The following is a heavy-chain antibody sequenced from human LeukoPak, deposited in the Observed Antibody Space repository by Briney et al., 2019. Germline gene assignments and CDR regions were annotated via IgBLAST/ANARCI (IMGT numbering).Heavy chain of an antibody. CDR1: GGSFSGYY. D-gene: IGHD2-2*01. CDR3: ARVRGKYCSSTSCYDFDY. CDR2: INHSGST. J-gene: IGHJ4*02. Sequence: SETLSLTCAVYGGSFSGYYWSWIRQPPGKGLEWIGEINHSGSTNYNPSLKSRVTISVDTSKNQFSLKLSSVTAADTAVYYCARVRGKYCSSTSCYDFDYWGQGTLVTVSS. V-gene: IGHV4-34*01.